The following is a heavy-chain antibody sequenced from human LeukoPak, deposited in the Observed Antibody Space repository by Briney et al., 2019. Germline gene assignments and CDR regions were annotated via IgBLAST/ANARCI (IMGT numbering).Heavy chain of an antibody. CDR2: ISRSSDTI. CDR1: GFTFSSYW. CDR3: ARGSSAPDY. V-gene: IGHV3-48*02. Sequence: GGSLRLSCSASGFTFSSYWMSWVRQAPGKGLECISYISRSSDTIYYADSVKGRFTISRDNAKNSVYLQMNSLRDEDTAVYYCARGSSAPDYWGQGTLVTVSS. J-gene: IGHJ4*02. D-gene: IGHD6-25*01.